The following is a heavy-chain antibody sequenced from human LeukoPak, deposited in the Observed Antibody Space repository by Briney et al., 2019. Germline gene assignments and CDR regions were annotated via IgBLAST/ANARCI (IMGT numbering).Heavy chain of an antibody. CDR2: INPNSGGT. D-gene: IGHD2-8*01. CDR3: AREGAGYCTNGICFSKNWFDP. J-gene: IGHJ5*02. CDR1: GYTFTGYY. Sequence: ASVKVSCKASGYTFTGYYMNWVRQAPGQGLEWMGRINPNSGGTDYAQRFQGRVTMTRDTSISTAYMELSRLRSDDTAVYYCAREGAGYCTNGICFSKNWFDPWGQGTLVTVSS. V-gene: IGHV1-2*06.